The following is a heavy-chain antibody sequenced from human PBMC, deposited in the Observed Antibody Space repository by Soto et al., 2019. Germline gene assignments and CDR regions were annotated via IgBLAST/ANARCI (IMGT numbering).Heavy chain of an antibody. CDR1: GFSLTTSGVG. CDR3: AHRVLRTVFGLVTTTAIYFDF. V-gene: IGHV2-5*02. Sequence: QITLNESGPTVVSPTETLTLTCRFSGFSLTTSGVGVGWIRQSPGKAPEGLAHIYWADDKRYSASLKSTLTITKDTSKNQVVLTVSDLDPTDTATYYCAHRVLRTVFGLVTTTAIYFDFWGQGTPVAVSS. D-gene: IGHD3-3*01. J-gene: IGHJ4*02. CDR2: IYWADDK.